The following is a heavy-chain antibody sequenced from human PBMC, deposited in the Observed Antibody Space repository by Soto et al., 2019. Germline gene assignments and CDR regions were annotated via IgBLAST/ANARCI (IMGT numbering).Heavy chain of an antibody. CDR1: GASIGSDGYY. Sequence: SETLSLTCSVSGASIGSDGYYWRWIRLHQGNGLEWIGYIYDSGSTYYNPSLKSRLTISLESSKRQFFLNLTSVTAADTAVYYCARGPAPSFYILTRYPDYWGQGTLVT. D-gene: IGHD3-9*01. J-gene: IGHJ4*02. CDR3: ARGPAPSFYILTRYPDY. V-gene: IGHV4-31*03. CDR2: IYDSGST.